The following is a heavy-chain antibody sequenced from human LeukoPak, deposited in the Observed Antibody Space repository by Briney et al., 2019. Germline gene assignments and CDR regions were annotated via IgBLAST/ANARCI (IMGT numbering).Heavy chain of an antibody. CDR3: AREHGRYYYGMDV. V-gene: IGHV3-21*01. CDR2: ISGSGGST. CDR1: GFTVSSNC. Sequence: PGGSLRLSCAASGFTVSSNCMSWVRQAPGKGLEWVSAISGSGGSTYYADSVKGRFTISRDNAKNSLYLQMNSLRAEDTAVYYCAREHGRYYYGMDVWGQGTTVTVSS. J-gene: IGHJ6*02.